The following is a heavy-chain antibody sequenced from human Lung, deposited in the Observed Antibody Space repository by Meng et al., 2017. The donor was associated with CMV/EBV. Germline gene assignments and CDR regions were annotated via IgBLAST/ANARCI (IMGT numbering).Heavy chain of an antibody. Sequence: SGGTFSSYAISWVRQAPGQGLERMGGIIPFFGATNYEQKFQGRVTITTDEFTTTAYMELSSLRSEDTAVYYCASSYYYDSSGYVYFDYWGQGTLVTVSS. J-gene: IGHJ4*02. D-gene: IGHD3-22*01. CDR1: GGTFSSYA. V-gene: IGHV1-69*05. CDR2: IIPFFGAT. CDR3: ASSYYYDSSGYVYFDY.